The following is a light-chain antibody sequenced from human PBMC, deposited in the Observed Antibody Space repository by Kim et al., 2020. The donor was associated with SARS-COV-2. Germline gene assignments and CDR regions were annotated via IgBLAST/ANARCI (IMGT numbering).Light chain of an antibody. V-gene: IGLV3-19*01. CDR1: SLRRYY. CDR3: QSRDSSDKVV. Sequence: SSELTQDPAVSVALGQTVRITCQGDSLRRYYASWYQQKPGQAPVLVFYGKNNRPSGIPDRFSASSSGNTASLTITGAQAEEEADYYCQSRDSSDKVVFGGGTKLTVL. CDR2: GKN. J-gene: IGLJ2*01.